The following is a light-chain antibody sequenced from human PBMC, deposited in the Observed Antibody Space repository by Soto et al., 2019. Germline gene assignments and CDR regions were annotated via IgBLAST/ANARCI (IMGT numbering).Light chain of an antibody. CDR3: GTWDNSLRAVV. CDR2: DSN. Sequence: QSVLTQPPSVSAAPGQNVTISCSGSSSNIGNNYVSWYQQLLGAAPKMLLYDSNNRPSGIPDRFSGSKSGTSATLDITGLRTGDEADYYCGTWDNSLRAVVFGGGTKVTVL. V-gene: IGLV1-51*01. CDR1: SSNIGNNY. J-gene: IGLJ2*01.